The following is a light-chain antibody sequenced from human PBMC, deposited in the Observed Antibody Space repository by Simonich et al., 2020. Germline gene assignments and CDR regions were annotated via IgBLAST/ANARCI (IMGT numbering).Light chain of an antibody. Sequence: DIQMTPSPSPLSASVGDRVTLTCRASQRISSWLAWYQQKPGKAPNHLIYKASSLESGVPSRFSGSGSGTEFTLTISSLQPDDFATYYCQQYNSYLYTFGQGTKLEIK. J-gene: IGKJ2*01. CDR3: QQYNSYLYT. CDR2: KAS. CDR1: QRISSW. V-gene: IGKV1-5*03.